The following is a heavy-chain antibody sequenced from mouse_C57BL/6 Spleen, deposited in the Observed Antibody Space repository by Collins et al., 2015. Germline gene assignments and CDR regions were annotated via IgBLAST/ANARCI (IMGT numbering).Heavy chain of an antibody. Sequence: TNYNQKFKGKATLTVDKSSSTAYMQLSSLTSEDSAVYYCAIGRAMGYDYEDYYAMDYWGQGTSVTVSS. CDR3: AIGRAMGYDYEDYYAMDY. V-gene: IGHV1-74*01. J-gene: IGHJ4*01. D-gene: IGHD2-4*01. CDR2: T.